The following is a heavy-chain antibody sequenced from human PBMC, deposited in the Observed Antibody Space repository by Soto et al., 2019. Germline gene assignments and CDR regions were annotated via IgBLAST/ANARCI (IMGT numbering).Heavy chain of an antibody. J-gene: IGHJ6*04. CDR3: ARGSWDDVSGRDLHAV. V-gene: IGHV6-1*01. CDR2: TYYKSKWYN. D-gene: IGHD1-1*01. Sequence: SQTLSLTCDISGDSVSSNSAAWNWIRQTPSRGLEWLGRTYYKSKWYNNYALSVQSRITVNPDTSKNQFSLQLNSVTPEDTAVHYCARGSWDDVSGRDLHAVWGRGSSVIGSS. CDR1: GDSVSSNSAA.